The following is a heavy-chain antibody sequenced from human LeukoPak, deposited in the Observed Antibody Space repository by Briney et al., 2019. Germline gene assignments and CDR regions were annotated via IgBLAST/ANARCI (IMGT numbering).Heavy chain of an antibody. CDR1: GGSISSSSYY. V-gene: IGHV4-39*01. CDR3: ARHLPMGTDLYYDILTGYYLSPSYYFDY. D-gene: IGHD3-9*01. Sequence: SETLSLTCTVSGGSISSSSYYWGWIRQPPGKGLEWIGSIYYSGGTYYNPSLKCRVTISVDTSKNQFSLKLSSVTAADTAVYYCARHLPMGTDLYYDILTGYYLSPSYYFDYWGQGTLVTVSS. CDR2: IYYSGGT. J-gene: IGHJ4*02.